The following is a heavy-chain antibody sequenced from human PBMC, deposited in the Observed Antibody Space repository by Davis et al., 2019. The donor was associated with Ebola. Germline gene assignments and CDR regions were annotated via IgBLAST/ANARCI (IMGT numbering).Heavy chain of an antibody. D-gene: IGHD3-10*01. CDR3: ARGWLRRGLDA. J-gene: IGHJ6*04. CDR2: TYYSSKWYK. V-gene: IGHV6-1*01. CDR1: GDSVSSNSGA. Sequence: HSQTLSLTCDISGDSVSSNSGAWTWIRQSPSRGLEWLGRTYYSSKWYKDYAVSVKSRITINLDTSKNQFSLHLNSVTPEDTALYFCARGWLRRGLDAWGEGTAVTVSS.